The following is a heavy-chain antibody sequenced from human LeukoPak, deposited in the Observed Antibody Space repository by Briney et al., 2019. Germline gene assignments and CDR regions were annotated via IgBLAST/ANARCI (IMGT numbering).Heavy chain of an antibody. J-gene: IGHJ5*02. V-gene: IGHV4-34*01. Sequence: SETLSLTCAVYGGSFSGYYWSWIRQPPGKGLESIGEINHSGSTNYNPSLKSRVTISVDTSKNQFSLKLSSVTAADTAVYYCATRTTRENWFDPWGQGTLVTVSS. CDR2: INHSGST. D-gene: IGHD1-14*01. CDR1: GGSFSGYY. CDR3: ATRTTRENWFDP.